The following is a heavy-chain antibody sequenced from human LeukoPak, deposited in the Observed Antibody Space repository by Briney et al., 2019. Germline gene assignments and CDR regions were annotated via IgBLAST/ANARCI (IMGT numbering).Heavy chain of an antibody. V-gene: IGHV1-69*13. D-gene: IGHD4-23*01. CDR3: ARDSTVVDYYYGMDV. J-gene: IGHJ6*02. CDR1: GYTFTSYA. Sequence: GASVKVSCKASGYTFTSYAISWVRQAPGQGLEWMGGIIPIFGTANYAQKFQGRVTITADESTSTAYMELSSLRSEDTAVYYCARDSTVVDYYYGMDVWGQGTTVTVSS. CDR2: IIPIFGTA.